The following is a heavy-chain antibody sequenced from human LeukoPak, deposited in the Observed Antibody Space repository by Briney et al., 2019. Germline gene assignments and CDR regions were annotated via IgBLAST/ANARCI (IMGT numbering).Heavy chain of an antibody. CDR3: ARERSSGWYFAFDI. J-gene: IGHJ3*02. Sequence: SQTLSLACTVSGGSISSGSYYWSWIRQPAGKGLEWIGRIYTSGSTNYNPSLKSRVTISVDTSKNQFSLKLSSVTAADTAVYYCARERSSGWYFAFDIWGQGTMVTVSS. D-gene: IGHD6-19*01. CDR1: GGSISSGSYY. CDR2: IYTSGST. V-gene: IGHV4-61*02.